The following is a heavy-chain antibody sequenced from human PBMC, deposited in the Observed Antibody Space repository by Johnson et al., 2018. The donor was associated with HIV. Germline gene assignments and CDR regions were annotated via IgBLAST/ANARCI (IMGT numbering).Heavy chain of an antibody. Sequence: VQLVESGGGLVQPGGSLRLSCAASGFIFSDHYMDWVRQGPGKGLEWVGRIRNKVNSYTTQYAASVKGRFTISRDDSKNLMYLQMKSLKTEDTAVYYCVRGGSYACHNSDVFDIWGQGTVVTVSS. CDR1: GFIFSDHY. CDR2: IRNKVNSYTT. J-gene: IGHJ3*02. V-gene: IGHV3-72*01. CDR3: VRGGSYACHNSDVFDI. D-gene: IGHD3-16*01.